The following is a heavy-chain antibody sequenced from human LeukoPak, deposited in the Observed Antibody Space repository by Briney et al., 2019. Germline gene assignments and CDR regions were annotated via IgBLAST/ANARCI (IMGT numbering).Heavy chain of an antibody. D-gene: IGHD4-17*01. J-gene: IGHJ3*02. CDR1: GFTFSSYS. V-gene: IGHV3-74*01. CDR3: AREDRPTDDAFDI. CDR2: INPDGSGT. Sequence: GGSLRLSFAASGFTFSSYSMNWVRQAPGKGLEWVSRINPDGSGTSHADSVKGRFTISRDNAKNTLFLQMNSLRAEDTAVYYCAREDRPTDDAFDIWGQGTMVTVSS.